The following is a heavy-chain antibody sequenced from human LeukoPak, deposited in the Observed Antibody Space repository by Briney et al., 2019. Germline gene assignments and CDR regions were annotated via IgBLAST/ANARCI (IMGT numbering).Heavy chain of an antibody. D-gene: IGHD3-22*01. CDR2: ISSSVINI. Sequence: PGGSLRLSCAASGFTFCSYEMNWVRQAPREGLEWVSYISSSVINIYYADSVKGRFTISRDNAKNSLYLQMNSLRTEDTAVYYCVKDANYYDSSGYYDYWGQGTLVTVSS. V-gene: IGHV3-48*03. CDR1: GFTFCSYE. J-gene: IGHJ4*02. CDR3: VKDANYYDSSGYYDY.